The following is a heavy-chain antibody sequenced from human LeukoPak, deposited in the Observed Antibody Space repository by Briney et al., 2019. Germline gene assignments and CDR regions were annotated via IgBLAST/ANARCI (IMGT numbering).Heavy chain of an antibody. CDR1: GFTFSDYY. D-gene: IGHD2-15*01. J-gene: IGHJ4*02. V-gene: IGHV3-11*04. CDR2: ISSSGSTI. CDR3: ARAVVTATPYSHS. Sequence: GGSLRPSRAASGFTFSDYYMSWIRQAPGKGLEWVSYISSSGSTIYYADSVKGRFTISRDNAKNSLSLQMNSLRAEDTALYYCARAVVTATPYSHSWAQGTLVTVSS.